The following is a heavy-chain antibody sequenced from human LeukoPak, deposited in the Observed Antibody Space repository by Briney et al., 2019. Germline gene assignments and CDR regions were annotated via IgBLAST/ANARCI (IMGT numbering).Heavy chain of an antibody. J-gene: IGHJ4*02. V-gene: IGHV4-39*07. CDR3: AGGGDGYKIGVDY. CDR1: GGSISSSSYY. CDR2: IYYSGST. Sequence: SETLSLTCTVSGGSISSSSYYWGWLRQPPGKGLEWIGSIYYSGSTYYNPSLKSLITITVNTSKTQFSPKLSSVTAADTAVYYCAGGGDGYKIGVDYWGQGTLVTVSS. D-gene: IGHD5-24*01.